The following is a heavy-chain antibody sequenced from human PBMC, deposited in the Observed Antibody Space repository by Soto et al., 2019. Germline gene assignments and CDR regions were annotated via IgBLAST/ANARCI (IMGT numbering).Heavy chain of an antibody. J-gene: IGHJ5*02. D-gene: IGHD1-1*01. Sequence: EVQLVESGGGLVQPGGSLRLSCAASGFTFSSYSMNWVRQAPGKGLEWVSYISSSSSTIYYADSVKGRFTISRDNAKNSLYLQMNILRAEDTAVYYCARAALYNWNDVSWFDPWGQGTLVTVSS. CDR3: ARAALYNWNDVSWFDP. V-gene: IGHV3-48*01. CDR2: ISSSSSTI. CDR1: GFTFSSYS.